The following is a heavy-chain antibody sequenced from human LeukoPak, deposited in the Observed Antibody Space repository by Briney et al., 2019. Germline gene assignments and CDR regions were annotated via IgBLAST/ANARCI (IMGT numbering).Heavy chain of an antibody. V-gene: IGHV1-69*13. J-gene: IGHJ5*02. Sequence: SVKVSCKASGGTFSSYAISWVRQAPGQGLEWMGGIIPIFDTANYAQKFQGRVTITADESTSTAYMELSSLRSEDTAVYYCARIKLGTYYGSGSYEAFDPWGQGTLVTVSS. CDR1: GGTFSSYA. D-gene: IGHD3-10*01. CDR2: IIPIFDTA. CDR3: ARIKLGTYYGSGSYEAFDP.